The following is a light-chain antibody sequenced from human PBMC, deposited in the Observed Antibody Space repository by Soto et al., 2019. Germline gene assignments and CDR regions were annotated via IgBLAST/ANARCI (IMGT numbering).Light chain of an antibody. CDR1: QSVSSN. CDR2: GAS. CDR3: QQYNNWPPGT. Sequence: ELVKTKSPATLSVTPGERATLSCRASQSVSSNLAWYQQKPGQAPRLLIYGASTRATGIPARFSGSGSGTEFTLTISSLQSEDFAVYYCQQYNNWPPGTFGQGTKVEIK. J-gene: IGKJ1*01. V-gene: IGKV3-15*01.